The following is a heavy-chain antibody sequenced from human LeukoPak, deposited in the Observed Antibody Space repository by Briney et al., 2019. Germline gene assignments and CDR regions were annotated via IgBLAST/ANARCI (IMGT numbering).Heavy chain of an antibody. J-gene: IGHJ4*02. Sequence: PGGSLRLSCAASGFTFSSYGMHWVRQAPGKGLEWVAVISHDGSNKYYADSVKGRFTISRDNSKNTLYLQMNSLRAEDTAVYYCAKDVSYSSSLYYFDYWGQGTLVTVSS. CDR1: GFTFSSYG. CDR3: AKDVSYSSSLYYFDY. V-gene: IGHV3-30*18. D-gene: IGHD6-13*01. CDR2: ISHDGSNK.